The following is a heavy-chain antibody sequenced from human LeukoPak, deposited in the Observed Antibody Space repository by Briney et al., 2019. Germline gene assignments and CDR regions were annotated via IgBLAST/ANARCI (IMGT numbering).Heavy chain of an antibody. CDR1: GFTVSSNY. J-gene: IGHJ3*02. CDR3: ALNGREVPSGAFDI. V-gene: IGHV3-53*01. Sequence: GGSLRLSCAASGFTVSSNYMSWVRQAPGKGLEWVSVIYSCGSTYYADSVKGRFTISRDNSKNTLYLQMNSLRAEDTAVYYCALNGREVPSGAFDIWGQGTMVTVSS. CDR2: IYSCGST. D-gene: IGHD3-16*02.